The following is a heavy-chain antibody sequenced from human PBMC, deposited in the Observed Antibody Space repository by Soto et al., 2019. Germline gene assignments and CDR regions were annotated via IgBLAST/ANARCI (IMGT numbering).Heavy chain of an antibody. CDR1: GSSISSYF. D-gene: IGHD3-9*01. Sequence: SETLSLTCTVSGSSISSYFWCWLRQPPEKGLEWIGYISYSRGTNYTPSLLSRVTMSADTSKNQFSLHLTSVTAADTAVYYCESGLSGYYGPEYFQYWGQGTPVTVSS. CDR3: ESGLSGYYGPEYFQY. CDR2: ISYSRGT. V-gene: IGHV4-59*12. J-gene: IGHJ1*01.